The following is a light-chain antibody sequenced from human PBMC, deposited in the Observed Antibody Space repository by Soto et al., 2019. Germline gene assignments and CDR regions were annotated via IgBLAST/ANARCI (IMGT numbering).Light chain of an antibody. CDR1: SGHSDYA. CDR3: QTWGTGEV. Sequence: QSVLTQSPSASASLGASVNLTCTLSSGHSDYAIAWHQQLPEKGPRFLVKVNSDGSPTKGDGVPDRFSGSSSGAEHYLTISSLQAEYEADYYCQTWGTGEVFGGGTKLTVL. J-gene: IGLJ3*02. V-gene: IGLV4-69*01. CDR2: VNSDGSP.